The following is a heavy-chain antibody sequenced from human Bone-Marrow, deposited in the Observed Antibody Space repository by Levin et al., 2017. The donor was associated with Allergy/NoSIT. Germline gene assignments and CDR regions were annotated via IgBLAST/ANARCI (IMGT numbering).Heavy chain of an antibody. J-gene: IGHJ3*02. CDR3: AKVRRGLDAFDI. CDR1: GFTFSSSA. V-gene: IGHV3-23*01. Sequence: HSGGSLRLSCAASGFTFSSSAMSWVRQAPGKGLEWVSSISAGDASTYYTDSVKGRLTVSRDNSKNTLYLQMNSLRAEDTALYYCAKVRRGLDAFDIWGQGTMVTVSS. CDR2: ISAGDAST. D-gene: IGHD3/OR15-3a*01.